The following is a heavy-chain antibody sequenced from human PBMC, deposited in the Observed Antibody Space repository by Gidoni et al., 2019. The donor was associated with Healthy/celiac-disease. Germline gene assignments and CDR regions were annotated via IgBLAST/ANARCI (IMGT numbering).Heavy chain of an antibody. Sequence: QVQLQQWGAGLLKPSETLSLTCAVYGGSFSGYYWRWIRQPPGKGLEWIGEINHSGSTNYNPSLKSRVTISVDTSKNQFSLKLSSVTAADTAVYYCARARAGVGATGFDYWGQGTLVTVSS. V-gene: IGHV4-34*01. J-gene: IGHJ4*02. CDR1: GGSFSGYY. CDR3: ARARAGVGATGFDY. D-gene: IGHD1-26*01. CDR2: INHSGST.